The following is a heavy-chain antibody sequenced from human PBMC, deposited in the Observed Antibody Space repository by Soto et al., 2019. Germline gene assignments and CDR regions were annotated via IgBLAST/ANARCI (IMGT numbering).Heavy chain of an antibody. CDR1: GFTFSSYA. J-gene: IGHJ4*02. D-gene: IGHD3-16*01. CDR2: ISYDGSNK. CDR3: ARDEVITFGGVTSLDY. Sequence: PGGSLRLSCAASGFTFSSYAMHWARQAPGKGLEWVAVISYDGSNKYYADSVKGRFTISRDNSKNTLYLQMNSLRAEDTAVYYCARDEVITFGGVTSLDYSGQGTLVTVSS. V-gene: IGHV3-30-3*01.